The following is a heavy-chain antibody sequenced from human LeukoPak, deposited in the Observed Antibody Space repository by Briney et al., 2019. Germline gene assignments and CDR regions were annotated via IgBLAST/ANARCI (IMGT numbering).Heavy chain of an antibody. CDR3: ARGYDFWSGLVGGWFDP. J-gene: IGHJ5*02. CDR2: IHYSGST. V-gene: IGHV4-59*12. Sequence: SETLSLTCTVSGGSISSYYWSWIRQPPGKGLEWIGYIHYSGSTNYNPSLKSRVTISVDTSNNQFSLRLSSVTAADTAVYYCARGYDFWSGLVGGWFDPWGQGTLVTVSS. CDR1: GGSISSYY. D-gene: IGHD3-3*01.